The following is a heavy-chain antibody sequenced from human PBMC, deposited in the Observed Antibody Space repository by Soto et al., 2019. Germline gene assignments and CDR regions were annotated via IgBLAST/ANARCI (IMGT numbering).Heavy chain of an antibody. J-gene: IGHJ4*02. D-gene: IGHD1-26*01. V-gene: IGHV4-31*03. CDR1: GGSISSGGYY. CDR3: ARTPLL. Sequence: QVQLQESGPGLVKPSQTLSLTCTVSGGSISSGGYYWSSIRQHPGKGLEWIGYIYYSGSTYYNYYTPSLKSRVTISVDTSKNQFSLKLSSVTAADTAVYYCARTPLLWGQGTLVTVSS. CDR2: IYYSGST.